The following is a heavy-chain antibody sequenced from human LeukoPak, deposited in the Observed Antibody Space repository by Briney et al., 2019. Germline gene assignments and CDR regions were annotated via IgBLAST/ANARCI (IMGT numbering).Heavy chain of an antibody. CDR3: ARDGSGYVNYYYYGMDV. Sequence: SETLSLTCAVYGGSFSGYYWSWIRQPPGKGLEWIGYIYYSGSTYYNPSLKSRVTISVDTSKNQFSLKLSSVTAADTAVYYCARDGSGYVNYYYYGMDVWGQGTTVTVSS. D-gene: IGHD3-22*01. CDR1: GGSFSGYY. J-gene: IGHJ6*02. CDR2: IYYSGST. V-gene: IGHV4-30-4*01.